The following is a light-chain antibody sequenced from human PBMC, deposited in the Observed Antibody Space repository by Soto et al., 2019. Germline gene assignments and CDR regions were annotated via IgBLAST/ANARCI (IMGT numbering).Light chain of an antibody. CDR1: ISDIGGYKY. J-gene: IGLJ3*02. CDR2: EVS. CDR3: TSYSRYSVLV. V-gene: IGLV2-14*01. Sequence: QSALTQPSSVCGSPGQSITISCTGTISDIGGYKYVSWYQQHPGKAPKLIIFEVSNRPSGVSDRFSGSNSGNTASLTISGLQAEDEADYYCTSYSRYSVLVFGGGTKVTVL.